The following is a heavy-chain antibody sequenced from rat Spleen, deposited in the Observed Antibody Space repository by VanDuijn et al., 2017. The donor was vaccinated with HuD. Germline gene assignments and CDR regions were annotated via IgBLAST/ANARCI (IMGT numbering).Heavy chain of an antibody. CDR3: ARDRMDYCYYFDY. D-gene: IGHD1-6*01. J-gene: IGHJ4*01. CDR1: GFSLTSNS. CDR2: IWGDGST. Sequence: QVQLKESGPGLVQPSQTLSLTCTVSGFSLTSNSVHWVRQPPGKGLEWMGGIWGDGSTDYNSALKSRLSISRDTSKSQVFLKMSSLQTEDTATYYCARDRMDYCYYFDYWGQGASVTVSS. V-gene: IGHV2-1*01.